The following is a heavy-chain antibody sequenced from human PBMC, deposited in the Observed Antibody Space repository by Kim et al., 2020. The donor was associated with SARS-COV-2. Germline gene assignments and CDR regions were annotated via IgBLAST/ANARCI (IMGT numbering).Heavy chain of an antibody. CDR2: IRTRPNNYAT. CDR3: TRIGRGVDDTISGSYPYYFDY. J-gene: IGHJ4*02. V-gene: IGHV3-73*01. CDR1: GFTFSGSA. Sequence: GGSLRLSCAASGFTFSGSAIHWVRQASGKGLEWVGRIRTRPNNYATDFAASVKGRFTISRDDSKNMAFLQMNSLKTEDAAVYYCTRIGRGVDDTISGSYPYYFDYWGQGALVTVSS. D-gene: IGHD1-26*01.